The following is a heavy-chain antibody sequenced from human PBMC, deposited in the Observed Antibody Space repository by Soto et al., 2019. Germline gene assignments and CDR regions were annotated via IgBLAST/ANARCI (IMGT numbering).Heavy chain of an antibody. J-gene: IGHJ6*02. CDR3: ARDPPGWTGYYYYGMDV. CDR2: IYHSGST. D-gene: IGHD2-15*01. CDR1: GYSISSGYY. V-gene: IGHV4-38-2*02. Sequence: SETLSLTCAVSGYSISSGYYWGWIRQPPGKGLEWIGSIYHSGSTYYNPSLKSRVTISVDTSKNQFSLKLSSVTAADTAVYYRARDPPGWTGYYYYGMDVWGQGTTVTVS.